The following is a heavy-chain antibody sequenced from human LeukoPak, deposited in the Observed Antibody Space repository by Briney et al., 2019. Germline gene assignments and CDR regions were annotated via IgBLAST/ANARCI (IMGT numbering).Heavy chain of an antibody. CDR2: IYYSGST. V-gene: IGHV4-59*08. D-gene: IGHD6-13*01. Sequence: SETLSLTCTVSGGSISSYYWSWIRQPPGKGLEWIGYIYYSGSTNYNPSLKSRVTISVDTSKNQFSLKLSSVTAADTAVYYCARHSNIAAAGDTVFDYWGQGTLVTVSS. J-gene: IGHJ4*02. CDR3: ARHSNIAAAGDTVFDY. CDR1: GGSISSYY.